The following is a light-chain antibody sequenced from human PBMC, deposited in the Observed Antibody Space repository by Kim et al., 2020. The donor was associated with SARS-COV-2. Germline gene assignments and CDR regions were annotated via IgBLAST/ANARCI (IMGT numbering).Light chain of an antibody. V-gene: IGLV3-19*01. J-gene: IGLJ2*01. CDR3: NFRDSNDNVA. CDR2: GKT. Sequence: SSELTQDPAVSVALGQTVRITSQGASLRSYYATWYQPKLGQAPILVIYGKTNRLSGIPDRFSGSSLGHTASSPIPWPPAGDEADYYCNFRDSNDNVAFGG. CDR1: SLRSYY.